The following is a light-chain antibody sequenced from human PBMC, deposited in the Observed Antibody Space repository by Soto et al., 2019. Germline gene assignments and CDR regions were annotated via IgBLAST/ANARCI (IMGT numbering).Light chain of an antibody. CDR1: QSVSSN. J-gene: IGKJ1*01. CDR3: QQYNDWPT. Sequence: IVMTQSPATLSVSLGYRATPSCAASQSVSSNLAWYQLKPGQAPRLLIYGASTRATGIPARFSGIGSGTEFTLTISSLKSEDFAVYYCQQYNDWPTFGQGTKVDIK. V-gene: IGKV3-15*01. CDR2: GAS.